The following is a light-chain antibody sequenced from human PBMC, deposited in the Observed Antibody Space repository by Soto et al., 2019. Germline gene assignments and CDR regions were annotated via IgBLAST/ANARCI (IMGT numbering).Light chain of an antibody. J-gene: IGLJ3*02. Sequence: QSALAQPASASGSPGQSITISCTGTSSDVGSYNLVSWYQQHPGKAPKVIMYEGSKRPSGVSHRFSGSKSGNTASLTISGLQAEDEADYYCCSYAGSTTWVFGGGTKVTVL. V-gene: IGLV2-23*01. CDR2: EGS. CDR3: CSYAGSTTWV. CDR1: SSDVGSYNL.